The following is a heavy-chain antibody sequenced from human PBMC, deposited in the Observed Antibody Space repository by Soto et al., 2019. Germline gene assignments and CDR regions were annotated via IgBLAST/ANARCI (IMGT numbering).Heavy chain of an antibody. J-gene: IGHJ6*02. CDR3: AKNGQPPYYYYGMDV. CDR1: GYTFTRYG. CDR2: ISGYNGDT. Sequence: ASVKVSCKASGYTFTRYGISWVRQAPGQGLEWMGWISGYNGDTNYAQKFQGRVTMTVDISTTTAFMELTSLTSDDRAVYYCAKNGQPPYYYYGMDVWGQGTTVTVSS. D-gene: IGHD2-8*01. V-gene: IGHV1-18*01.